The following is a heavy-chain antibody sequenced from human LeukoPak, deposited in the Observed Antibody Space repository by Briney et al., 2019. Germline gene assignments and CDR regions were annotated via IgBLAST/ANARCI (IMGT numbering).Heavy chain of an antibody. Sequence: GGSLRLSCAASGFTFSSYWMSWVRQAPGKGLEWVANIKKDGSEKYYVDSVKGRFTISRDNAKKSLYLQMNSLRAEDTAVYYCARHLSGVTGYTYDRGIDYWGQGTLVTVSS. CDR1: GFTFSSYW. D-gene: IGHD5-18*01. V-gene: IGHV3-7*01. J-gene: IGHJ4*02. CDR2: IKKDGSEK. CDR3: ARHLSGVTGYTYDRGIDY.